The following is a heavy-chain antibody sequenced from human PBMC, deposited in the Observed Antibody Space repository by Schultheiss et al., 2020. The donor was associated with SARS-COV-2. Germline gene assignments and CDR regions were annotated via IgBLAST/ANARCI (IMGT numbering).Heavy chain of an antibody. J-gene: IGHJ4*02. CDR2: MSYSGST. Sequence: SETLSLTCTVSGGSINNYYWSWIRQPPGKGLECIGYMSYSGSTNYNPSLKSRVTISVDTSKNQFSLKLSSVTAADTAVYYCARLRLGELSFFDYWGQGTLVTVSS. D-gene: IGHD3-16*02. CDR3: ARLRLGELSFFDY. V-gene: IGHV4-59*08. CDR1: GGSINNYY.